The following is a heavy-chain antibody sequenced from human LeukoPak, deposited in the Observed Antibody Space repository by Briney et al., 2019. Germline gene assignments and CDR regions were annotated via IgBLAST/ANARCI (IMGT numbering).Heavy chain of an antibody. CDR1: GFTFSNYG. D-gene: IGHD4-17*01. J-gene: IGHJ1*01. CDR3: ARGDYGTFQH. V-gene: IGHV3-33*01. Sequence: PGGSLRLSCAASGFTFSNYGMHWVRQAPGKGLEWVAVIWYDGSNKYYADSVKGRLTISRDNSKNTLWLQMNSLRAEDTAVYYCARGDYGTFQHWGQGTLVTVSS. CDR2: IWYDGSNK.